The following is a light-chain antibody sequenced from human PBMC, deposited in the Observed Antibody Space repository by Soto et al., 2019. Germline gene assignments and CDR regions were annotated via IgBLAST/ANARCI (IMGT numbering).Light chain of an antibody. Sequence: QSVLTQPASVSGSPGQSITISCTGTSSDVGGYNYVSWYQQHPGKAPKLMIYDVSNRPSGVSNRFSGSKSGNTASLTISGLQAEDEADYYCSSYTGSNVVFGGGTKVTVL. CDR2: DVS. CDR3: SSYTGSNVV. J-gene: IGLJ2*01. V-gene: IGLV2-14*03. CDR1: SSDVGGYNY.